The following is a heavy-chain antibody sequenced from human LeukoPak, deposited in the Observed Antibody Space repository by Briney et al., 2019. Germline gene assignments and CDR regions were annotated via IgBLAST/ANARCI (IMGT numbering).Heavy chain of an antibody. CDR1: GYTFTSYG. V-gene: IGHV1-18*01. CDR2: LSPYNGNK. J-gene: IGHJ4*02. Sequence: ASVKVSCKASGYTFTSYGISWVRQAPGRGLEWMGWLSPYNGNKNYAQKFQGRVTMTTDLSTSTAYMEVRSLRSDDTAVYHCARDGTWGRYHYDSTGNDYYFDYWGQGTLVTVSS. D-gene: IGHD3-22*01. CDR3: ARDGTWGRYHYDSTGNDYYFDY.